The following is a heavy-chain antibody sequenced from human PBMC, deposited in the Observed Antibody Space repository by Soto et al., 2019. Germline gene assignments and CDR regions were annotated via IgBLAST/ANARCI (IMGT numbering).Heavy chain of an antibody. V-gene: IGHV4-59*12. J-gene: IGHJ5*02. Sequence: SETLSLTCTDSGGSISSYYWSWIRQPPGKGLEWIGYIYYSGSTNYNPSLKSRVTISADRSENKFSLTLKSVTAADTAVYFCARDFERSAIGPWGQGTSVTVSS. CDR1: GGSISSYY. D-gene: IGHD3-9*01. CDR3: ARDFERSAIGP. CDR2: IYYSGST.